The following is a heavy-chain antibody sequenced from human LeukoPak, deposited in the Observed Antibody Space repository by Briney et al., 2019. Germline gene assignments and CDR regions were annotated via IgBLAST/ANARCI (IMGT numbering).Heavy chain of an antibody. CDR2: ISNSGST. CDR1: GGSISSSSYY. D-gene: IGHD6-13*01. CDR3: ARDGSSSWYWRVAPAKAYNWFDP. V-gene: IGHV4-39*07. Sequence: PSETLSLTCTVSGGSISSSSYYWGWIRQPPGKGLEWIGSISNSGSTYYNPSLKSRVTISVDTSNNQFSLKLSSVTAADTAVYYCARDGSSSWYWRVAPAKAYNWFDPWGQGTLVTVSS. J-gene: IGHJ5*02.